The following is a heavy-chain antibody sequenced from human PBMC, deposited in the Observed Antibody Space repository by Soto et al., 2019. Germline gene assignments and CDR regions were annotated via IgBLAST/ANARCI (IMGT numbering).Heavy chain of an antibody. J-gene: IGHJ5*02. CDR1: GYTFTSYD. D-gene: IGHD2-15*01. CDR3: ARAPLPSCSGGTCSPWWFDP. Sequence: GASVKVSCKASGYTFTSYDINWVRQATGQGLEWMGWINLNNGYTNYAQNLQGRVTMTTDTSTSTAYMELRSLRFDDTAVYYCARAPLPSCSGGTCSPWWFDPWGQGTLVTVSS. CDR2: INLNNGYT. V-gene: IGHV1-18*01.